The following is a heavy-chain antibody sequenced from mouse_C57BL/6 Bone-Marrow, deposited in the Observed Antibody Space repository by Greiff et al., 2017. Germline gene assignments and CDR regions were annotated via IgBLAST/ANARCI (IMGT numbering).Heavy chain of an antibody. J-gene: IGHJ2*01. CDR1: GFNIKDDY. D-gene: IGHD1-1*01. Sequence: EVKVVESGAELVRPGASVKLPCTASGFNIKDDYMHWVKQRPEQGLEWIGWIDPENGDTEYASKFQGKATITADTSSNTAYLQLSSLTSEDTAVYYCTTPFYYYGSRRFDYWGQGTTLTVSS. V-gene: IGHV14-4*01. CDR2: IDPENGDT. CDR3: TTPFYYYGSRRFDY.